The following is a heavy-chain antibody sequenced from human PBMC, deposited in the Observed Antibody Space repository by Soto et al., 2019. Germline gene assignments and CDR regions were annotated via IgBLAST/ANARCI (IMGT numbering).Heavy chain of an antibody. CDR1: GGSISDSNDH. J-gene: IGHJ5*01. CDR2: IHNSGST. D-gene: IGHD2-2*01. Sequence: SETLSLTCTVSGGSISDSNDHWGWIRQPPGQGLEWIGNIHNSGSTNYNPSLKSRVTISVDPSNNQLSLQLNSVTPDDTAVYYCVRLVGNSWLDSWGQGTLVTVSS. V-gene: IGHV4-61*05. CDR3: VRLVGNSWLDS.